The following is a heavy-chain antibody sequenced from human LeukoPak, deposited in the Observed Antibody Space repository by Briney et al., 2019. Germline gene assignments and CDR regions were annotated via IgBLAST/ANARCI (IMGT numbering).Heavy chain of an antibody. V-gene: IGHV3-48*03. CDR2: ISSSGSTI. CDR3: ATDQKRAARILGATTEWVYFYFMDV. D-gene: IGHD1-26*01. Sequence: GGSLRLSCAASGFTSSSYEMTWVRQAPGRGLEWVSYISSSGSTIYYADSVKGRFTISRDNAKGTLYIQMSSLRAEDTAVYYCATDQKRAARILGATTEWVYFYFMDVWGKGTTVTVSS. CDR1: GFTSSSYE. J-gene: IGHJ6*03.